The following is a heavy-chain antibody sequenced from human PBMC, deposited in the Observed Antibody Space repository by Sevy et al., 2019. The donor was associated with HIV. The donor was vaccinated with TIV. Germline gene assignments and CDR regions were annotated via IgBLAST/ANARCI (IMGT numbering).Heavy chain of an antibody. CDR3: TNHYDTGGRLDYFDY. CDR2: ISASGDTT. Sequence: GGSLRLSCAASGFTFSTYAMSWVRQAPGKGLEWVSAISASGDTTYYADSVKGRFTISRDKSESTLYLQMNSLRAEDTAIYYCTNHYDTGGRLDYFDYWGQGTLVTASS. CDR1: GFTFSTYA. D-gene: IGHD3-22*01. J-gene: IGHJ4*02. V-gene: IGHV3-23*01.